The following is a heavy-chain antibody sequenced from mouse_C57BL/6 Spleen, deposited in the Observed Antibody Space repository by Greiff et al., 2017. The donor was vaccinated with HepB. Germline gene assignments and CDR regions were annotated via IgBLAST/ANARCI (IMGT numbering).Heavy chain of an antibody. Sequence: QAQLQQPGAELVKPGASVKLSCKASGYTFTSYWMQWVKQRPGQGLEWIGEIDPPDSYTNYNQKFKGKATLTVDTSSSTAYMQLSSLTSEDSAVYYCASTMVNWGQGTTLTVSS. J-gene: IGHJ2*01. D-gene: IGHD2-2*01. CDR2: IDPPDSYT. CDR3: ASTMVN. CDR1: GYTFTSYW. V-gene: IGHV1-50*01.